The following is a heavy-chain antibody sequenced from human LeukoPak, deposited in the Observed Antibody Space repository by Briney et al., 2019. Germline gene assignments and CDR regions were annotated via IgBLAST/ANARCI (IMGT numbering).Heavy chain of an antibody. CDR3: ARDQRYYGLGSFDY. Sequence: ASVKVSCKASGYTFTSYGISWVRQAPGQGLEWMGWINPNSGGTNYAQKFQGRVTMTRDTSISTAYMELSRLRSDDTAVYYCARDQRYYGLGSFDYWGQGTLVTVSS. J-gene: IGHJ4*02. D-gene: IGHD3-10*01. CDR2: INPNSGGT. CDR1: GYTFTSYG. V-gene: IGHV1-2*02.